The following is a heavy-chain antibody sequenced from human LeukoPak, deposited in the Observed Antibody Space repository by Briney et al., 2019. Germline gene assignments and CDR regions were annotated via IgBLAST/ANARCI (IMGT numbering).Heavy chain of an antibody. D-gene: IGHD5-18*01. Sequence: PSQTLSLTCAISGDSVSSNSAAWNWIRQSPSRGLEWLGRTYYRSKWYNDYAVSVKSRITINPDTSKNQFSLQLNSVTPEDTAVYYCTGDPGSSDTALTAGFDPWGQGTLVTVSS. J-gene: IGHJ5*02. V-gene: IGHV6-1*01. CDR3: TGDPGSSDTALTAGFDP. CDR2: TYYRSKWYN. CDR1: GDSVSSNSAA.